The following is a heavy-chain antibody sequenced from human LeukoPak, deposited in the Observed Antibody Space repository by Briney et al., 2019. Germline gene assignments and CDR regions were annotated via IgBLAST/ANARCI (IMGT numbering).Heavy chain of an antibody. Sequence: SETLSLTCTVSGGSISTYYWSWIRQPPGKGLEWIGYNYYSGTTIYNPSLKSRVTISVDMSKNQFSLKLSSVTAADTAVYYCARVGSGSFDYWGQGTLVTVSS. CDR1: GGSISTYY. CDR3: ARVGSGSFDY. D-gene: IGHD3-10*01. V-gene: IGHV4-59*01. CDR2: NYYSGTT. J-gene: IGHJ4*02.